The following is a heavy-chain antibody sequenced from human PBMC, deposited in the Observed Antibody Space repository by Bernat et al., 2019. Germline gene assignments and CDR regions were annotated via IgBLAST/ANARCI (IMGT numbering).Heavy chain of an antibody. D-gene: IGHD1-7*01. CDR1: EFFSSYW. V-gene: IGHV3-7*04. CDR3: AREQSLYNRNWYGWFDP. CDR2: IKQDGSEK. Sequence: EVQLVESGGGLVQPGGSLRLSCVVSEFFSSYWMSWVRQAPWKGLEWVANIKQDGSEKYYVDSVKGRFSISRDNAKNSLYLQMNSLRAEDTAVYYCAREQSLYNRNWYGWFDPWGQGTLVTVSS. J-gene: IGHJ5*02.